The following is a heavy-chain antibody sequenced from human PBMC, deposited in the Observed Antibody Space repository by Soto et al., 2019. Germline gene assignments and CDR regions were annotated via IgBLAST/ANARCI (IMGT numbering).Heavy chain of an antibody. V-gene: IGHV3-23*01. J-gene: IGHJ4*02. CDR1: GFTFSRYA. D-gene: IGHD5-12*01. CDR2: ISESGEST. Sequence: EVQLLDSGGGLVQPGGSLRLSCAASGFTFSRYAMRWVRQAPGKGLEWVSGISESGESTYYADSVKGRFTISRDNSNNTLYLQMNSLSAEDTAVYFCASPWAYRGYNWGFDYWGQGTLVTVSS. CDR3: ASPWAYRGYNWGFDY.